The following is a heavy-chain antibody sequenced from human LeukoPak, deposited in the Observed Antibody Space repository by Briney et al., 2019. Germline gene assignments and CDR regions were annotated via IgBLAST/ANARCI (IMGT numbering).Heavy chain of an antibody. Sequence: ASVKVSCKASGYTFTSYAMHWVRQAPGQRLEWMGWINAGNGNTKYSQKFQGRVTITRDTSASTAYMELSSLGSEDTAVYYCARDAYYYDSSGYYYYYYYGMDVWGQGTTVTVSS. CDR1: GYTFTSYA. V-gene: IGHV1-3*01. CDR2: INAGNGNT. D-gene: IGHD3-22*01. CDR3: ARDAYYYDSSGYYYYYYYGMDV. J-gene: IGHJ6*02.